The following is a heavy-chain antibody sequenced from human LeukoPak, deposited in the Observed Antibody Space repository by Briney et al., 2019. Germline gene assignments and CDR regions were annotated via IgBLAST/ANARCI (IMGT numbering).Heavy chain of an antibody. CDR1: GYSISSGYY. CDR3: AAGSESDDSRGYSYYFDY. Sequence: SETLSLTCTVSGYSISSGYYWGWIRQPPGKGLEWIGSIYHSGSTYYNPSLKSRVTISVDTSKNQFSLKLSSVTAADTAVYYCAAGSESDDSRGYSYYFDYWGQGTLVTVSS. J-gene: IGHJ4*02. V-gene: IGHV4-38-2*02. CDR2: IYHSGST. D-gene: IGHD3-22*01.